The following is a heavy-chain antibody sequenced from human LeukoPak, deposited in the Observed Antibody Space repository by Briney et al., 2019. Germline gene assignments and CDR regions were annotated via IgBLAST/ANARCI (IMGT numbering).Heavy chain of an antibody. V-gene: IGHV4-59*08. Sequence: SETLSLTCTVSGGSISSYYWSWIRQPPGKGLEWSGYIYYSGGTNYNPSLKSRVTISVDTSKKQFSLRLSSVTAADTAVYYCARRGGDSSGNFDYWGQGTLVTVSS. J-gene: IGHJ4*02. CDR1: GGSISSYY. D-gene: IGHD3-22*01. CDR3: ARRGGDSSGNFDY. CDR2: IYYSGGT.